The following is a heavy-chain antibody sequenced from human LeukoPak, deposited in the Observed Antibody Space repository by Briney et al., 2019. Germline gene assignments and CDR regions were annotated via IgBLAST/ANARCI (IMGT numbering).Heavy chain of an antibody. J-gene: IGHJ3*01. CDR1: GGSISSYY. V-gene: IGHV4-4*07. Sequence: SETLSLTCTVSGGSISSYYWSWIRQPAGKGLEWIGRIYTSGSTNYNPSLKSRVTMSADTSKNQFSLKLTSVTAADTAAYYCARGPNTAGNYRAFDLWGQGTKVTVSS. CDR3: ARGPNTAGNYRAFDL. CDR2: IYTSGST. D-gene: IGHD4-11*01.